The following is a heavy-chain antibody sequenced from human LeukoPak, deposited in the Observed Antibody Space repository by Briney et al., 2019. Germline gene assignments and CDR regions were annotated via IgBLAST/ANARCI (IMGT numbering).Heavy chain of an antibody. Sequence: GGSLRLSCAASGFTFSSYWMHWVRQAPGKGLVWVSRINSDGSSTSYADSVKGRFTISRDNAKNTLYLQMNSLRAEDTAVYYCAKDLIAAAGNYYFDYWGQGTLVTVSS. V-gene: IGHV3-74*01. CDR3: AKDLIAAAGNYYFDY. D-gene: IGHD6-13*01. J-gene: IGHJ4*02. CDR2: INSDGSST. CDR1: GFTFSSYW.